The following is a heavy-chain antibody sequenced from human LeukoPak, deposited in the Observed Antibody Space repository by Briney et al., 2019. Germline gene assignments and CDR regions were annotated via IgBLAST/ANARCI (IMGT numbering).Heavy chain of an antibody. CDR1: GFDFRTYW. CDR3: AGGVSSRLLDY. J-gene: IGHJ4*02. CDR2: INSDVSNV. D-gene: IGHD3-10*01. V-gene: IGHV3-74*01. Sequence: PGGSLRLSCAASGFDFRTYWTHWVRQAPGKGLMWVSRINSDVSNVIYADSVKGRFTISRDNSKNTLYLQMNALTVEDTAVYHCAGGVSSRLLDYWGRGTLVTVSS.